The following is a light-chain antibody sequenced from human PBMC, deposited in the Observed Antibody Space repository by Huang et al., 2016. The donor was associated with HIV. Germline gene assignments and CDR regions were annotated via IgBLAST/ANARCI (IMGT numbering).Light chain of an antibody. CDR2: GAS. J-gene: IGKJ5*01. V-gene: IGKV3-20*01. CDR3: QQYGSSAIT. CDR1: QSVSSSY. Sequence: EIVLTQSPGTLSLSPGERATLSCRASQSVSSSYLAWYQQKPGQAPRLLIYGASSRATGIPDRCSGRASGTDFTLTITRLEPEDFAVYYCQQYGSSAITFGQGTRLEIK.